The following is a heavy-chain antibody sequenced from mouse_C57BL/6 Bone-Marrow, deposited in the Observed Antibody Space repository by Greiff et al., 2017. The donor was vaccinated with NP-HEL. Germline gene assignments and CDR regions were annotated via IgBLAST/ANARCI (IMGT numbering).Heavy chain of an antibody. CDR1: GYTFTDYY. CDR3: ANKANWDFY. Sequence: EVQLQQSGPVLVKPGASVKMSCKASGYTFTDYYMNWVKQSHGKSLEWIGVINPYNGGTSYNQKFKGKAKLTVDKSSSTAYMEINSLKAKDSAVYYCANKANWDFYWGQGTLVTVSA. CDR2: INPYNGGT. V-gene: IGHV1-19*01. J-gene: IGHJ3*01. D-gene: IGHD4-1*01.